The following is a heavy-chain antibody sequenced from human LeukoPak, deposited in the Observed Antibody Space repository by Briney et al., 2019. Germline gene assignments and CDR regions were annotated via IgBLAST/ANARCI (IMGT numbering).Heavy chain of an antibody. CDR1: GFTFSTYG. Sequence: PGGSLRLSCAASGFTFSTYGMHWVRQAPGKGLEWVANIKQDGSEKYYVDSVKGRFTISRDNAKNSLYLQMNSLRAEDTAVYYCAREGGSGWYDYWGQGTLVTVSS. CDR3: AREGGSGWYDY. V-gene: IGHV3-7*01. D-gene: IGHD6-19*01. CDR2: IKQDGSEK. J-gene: IGHJ4*02.